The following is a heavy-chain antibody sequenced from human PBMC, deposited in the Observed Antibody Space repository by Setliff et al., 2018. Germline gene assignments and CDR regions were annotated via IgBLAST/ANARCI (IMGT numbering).Heavy chain of an antibody. CDR1: GGTFSSSA. D-gene: IGHD3-10*02. CDR2: IIIMFGTT. CDR3: ARYVHFANHFDY. Sequence: GASVKVSCKASGGTFSSSAISWVRQAPGQGLEWMGGIIIMFGTTNYAQKFQGRVTITTDKATSTSYMELNSLRSDDTAVYYCARYVHFANHFDYWGQGTLVTVSS. J-gene: IGHJ4*02. V-gene: IGHV1-69*05.